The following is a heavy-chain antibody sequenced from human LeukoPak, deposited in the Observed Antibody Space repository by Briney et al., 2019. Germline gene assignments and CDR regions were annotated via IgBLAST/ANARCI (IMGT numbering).Heavy chain of an antibody. V-gene: IGHV3-30*18. Sequence: GRSLRLSCAASGFTFSNYGMHWVRQAPGKGLEWVAVISYDGSNKYYADSVKGRFTISRDNSKNTLYLQMNSLRAEDTAVYYCAKDDCSGGSCYPGIFDYWGQGTLVTVSS. J-gene: IGHJ4*02. CDR3: AKDDCSGGSCYPGIFDY. CDR1: GFTFSNYG. CDR2: ISYDGSNK. D-gene: IGHD2-15*01.